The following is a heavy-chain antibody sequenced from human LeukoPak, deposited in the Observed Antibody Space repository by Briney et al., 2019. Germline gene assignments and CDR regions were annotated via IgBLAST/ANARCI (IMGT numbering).Heavy chain of an antibody. CDR2: INHSGST. Sequence: KTSETLSLTCTVSGGSISSGGYYWSWIRQPPGKGLEWIGEINHSGSTNYNPSLKSRVTISVDTSKSQFSLKLSSVTAADTAVYYCARGHPLLWFGEPSPLFSWFDPWGQGTLVTVSS. D-gene: IGHD3-10*01. J-gene: IGHJ5*02. V-gene: IGHV4-39*07. CDR1: GGSISSGGYY. CDR3: ARGHPLLWFGEPSPLFSWFDP.